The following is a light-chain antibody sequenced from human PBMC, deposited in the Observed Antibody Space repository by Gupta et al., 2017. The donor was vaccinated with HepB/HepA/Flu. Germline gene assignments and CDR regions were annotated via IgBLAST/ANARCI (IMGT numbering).Light chain of an antibody. CDR3: QHHGTWPYT. J-gene: IGKJ2*01. CDR1: QSVSNY. V-gene: IGKV3-11*01. Sequence: EIVLTQSPATLSLSPGERATLSCRASQSVSNYLAWYQQKPGQAPRLLIFDASNRATGIPARFSGSGSGTDFTLTIGSLEPEDFAVYYCQHHGTWPYTFGQGTKLEIK. CDR2: DAS.